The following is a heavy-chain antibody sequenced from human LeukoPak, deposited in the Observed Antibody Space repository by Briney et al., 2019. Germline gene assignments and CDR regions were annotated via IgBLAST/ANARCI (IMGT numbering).Heavy chain of an antibody. D-gene: IGHD1-26*01. CDR2: MAGDGHNI. V-gene: IGHV3-30*18. CDR1: GFIFSSYG. Sequence: GGSLRLSRAASGFIFSSYGMHWVRQAPGKGLEWVALMAGDGHNIYYADSVRGRFTISRDNSKNTVYLQMNSLRPEDTAVYYCAKAAVYSKRWTPFDDWGRGTLVTVSS. J-gene: IGHJ4*02. CDR3: AKAAVYSKRWTPFDD.